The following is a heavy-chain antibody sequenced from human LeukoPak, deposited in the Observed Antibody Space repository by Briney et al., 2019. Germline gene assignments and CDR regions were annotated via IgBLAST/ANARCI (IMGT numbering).Heavy chain of an antibody. J-gene: IGHJ5*02. D-gene: IGHD3-3*01. Sequence: GGSLRLSCAGSGFTFRSYAMSWVRQSPVKGLEWVSAISGSGGSTYYADSVKGRFTISRDNSKNTLYLQMNSLRAEDTAVYYCAKEGPYYDPPNWFDPWGQGTLVTVSS. V-gene: IGHV3-23*01. CDR2: ISGSGGST. CDR3: AKEGPYYDPPNWFDP. CDR1: GFTFRSYA.